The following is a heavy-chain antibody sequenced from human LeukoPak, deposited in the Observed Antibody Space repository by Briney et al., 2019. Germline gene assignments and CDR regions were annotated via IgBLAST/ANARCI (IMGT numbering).Heavy chain of an antibody. V-gene: IGHV3-48*01. J-gene: IGHJ4*02. D-gene: IGHD3-10*01. CDR1: GYSFSNYG. Sequence: PGGSLRLSCAASGYSFSNYGLKWVRQAPGKGLEWVSYISSDRRNIYYADSVKGRFTISRDNAENSLYLQMNSLRAEDTAVYYCARYLNWACYYWGQGTLVTVSS. CDR3: ARYLNWACYY. CDR2: ISSDRRNI.